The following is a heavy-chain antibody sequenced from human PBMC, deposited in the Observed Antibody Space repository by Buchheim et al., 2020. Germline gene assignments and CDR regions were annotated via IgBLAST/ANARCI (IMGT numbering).Heavy chain of an antibody. Sequence: QVQVVQSGAEVKKAGASVKVSCKPSGYTFTGYYMHWVRQAPGQGLEWMGWMNPNSGHTGYAHKFEHRVTMTRDTSIGTAYMELSSLRSEDTAVYYCARAHELSGYDEWGQGTL. J-gene: IGHJ4*02. CDR1: GYTFTGYY. CDR2: MNPNSGHT. D-gene: IGHD5-12*01. V-gene: IGHV1-8*02. CDR3: ARAHELSGYDE.